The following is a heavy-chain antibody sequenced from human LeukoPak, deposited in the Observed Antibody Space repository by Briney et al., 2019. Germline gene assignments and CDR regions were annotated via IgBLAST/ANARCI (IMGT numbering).Heavy chain of an antibody. CDR1: GFTFSTYA. D-gene: IGHD4-17*01. J-gene: IGHJ4*02. Sequence: GGSLRLSCAASGFTFSTYAIHWVRQAPGKGLEGVSYISSSGSTIYYADSVKGRFTISRDNSKNTLYLQMNSLRAEDTAVYYCAKDEGGPFYGVDYWGQGTLVTVSS. CDR2: ISSSGSTI. V-gene: IGHV3-48*01. CDR3: AKDEGGPFYGVDY.